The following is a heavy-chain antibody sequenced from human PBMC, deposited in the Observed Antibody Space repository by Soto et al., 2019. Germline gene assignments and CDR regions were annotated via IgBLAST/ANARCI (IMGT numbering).Heavy chain of an antibody. V-gene: IGHV4-39*01. D-gene: IGHD2-2*01. J-gene: IGHJ1*01. Sequence: QLQLQESGPGLVKPSETLSLTCTVSGGSISSSSYYWGWIRQPPGKGLEWIGSIYYSGSTYYNPSLKSRVTIAVDTCKNQFSLKLSSVTAADTAVYYCATKLGYCSSTSCYAEYFQHWGQGTLVTVSS. CDR1: GGSISSSSYY. CDR2: IYYSGST. CDR3: ATKLGYCSSTSCYAEYFQH.